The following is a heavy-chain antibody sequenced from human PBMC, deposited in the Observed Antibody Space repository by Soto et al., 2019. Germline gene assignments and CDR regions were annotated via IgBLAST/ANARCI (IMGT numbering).Heavy chain of an antibody. CDR2: INPNSGGT. Sequence: ASVKVSCKASGYTFTGYYMHWVRQAPGQGLEWMGWINPNSGGTNYAQKFQGWVTVTRDTSISTAYMELSRLRSDDTAVYYRARVEYGGTFDYWGQGTLVTVSS. J-gene: IGHJ4*02. CDR3: ARVEYGGTFDY. CDR1: GYTFTGYY. V-gene: IGHV1-2*04. D-gene: IGHD4-17*01.